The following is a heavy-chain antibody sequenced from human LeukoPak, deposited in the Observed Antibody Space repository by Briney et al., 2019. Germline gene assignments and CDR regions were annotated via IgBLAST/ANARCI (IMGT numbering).Heavy chain of an antibody. Sequence: ETLSLTCSVSGYSISSGYYWGWIRQPPGKGLEWVSAISGSGGSTYYADSVKGRFTISRDNSKNTLYLQMNSLRAEDTAVYYCAKGPNYDILTGWRKTHNAFDIWGHGTIVTVSS. CDR1: GYSISSGYY. CDR2: ISGSGGST. J-gene: IGHJ3*02. D-gene: IGHD3-9*01. V-gene: IGHV3-23*01. CDR3: AKGPNYDILTGWRKTHNAFDI.